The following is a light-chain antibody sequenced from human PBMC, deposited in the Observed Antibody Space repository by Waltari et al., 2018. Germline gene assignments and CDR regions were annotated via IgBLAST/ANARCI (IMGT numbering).Light chain of an antibody. CDR1: QSLLHSSGYNY. CDR3: MQALESPS. Sequence: EIVMTQSPLSLPFTPGEPASISCRSSQSLLHSSGYNYLTWFLQKPGQSPQLLIYLGSMRASGVPDRFSGSGSGTDFTLKITRVEADDVGFYYCMQALESPSFGGGTKVEIK. V-gene: IGKV2-28*01. CDR2: LGS. J-gene: IGKJ4*02.